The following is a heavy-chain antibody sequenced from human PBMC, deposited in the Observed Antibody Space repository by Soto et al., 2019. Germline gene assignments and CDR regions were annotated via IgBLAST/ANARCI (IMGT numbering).Heavy chain of an antibody. CDR1: GFTFSTHW. V-gene: IGHV3-74*01. CDR2: INSDGSNI. Sequence: EVQLVESGGGLVQPGGSLRLSCAASGFTFSTHWMHWVPQAPGKGLVWVSRINSDGSNISYADSVKGRFTISRDTAKTTLYLQMNSLRAEDTAVFSGAVGGQGTLVTVSS. CDR3: AV. J-gene: IGHJ4*02. D-gene: IGHD2-15*01.